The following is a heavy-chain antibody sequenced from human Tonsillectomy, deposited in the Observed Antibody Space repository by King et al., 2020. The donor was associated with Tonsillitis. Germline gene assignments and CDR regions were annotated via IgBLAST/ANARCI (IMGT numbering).Heavy chain of an antibody. CDR1: GFSLSTSGMC. CDR2: IDWDDDK. V-gene: IGHV2-70*15. Sequence: QITLKESGPALVKPTQTLTHTCTFSGFSLSTSGMCVSWIRQPPGKALEWLARIDWDDDKYYSTSLKTRLTISKDTSKNQVVLTMTNMDPVDTATYYCAREYSSSWYGGYYFDYWDQGTLVTVSS. CDR3: AREYSSSWYGGYYFDY. J-gene: IGHJ4*02. D-gene: IGHD6-13*01.